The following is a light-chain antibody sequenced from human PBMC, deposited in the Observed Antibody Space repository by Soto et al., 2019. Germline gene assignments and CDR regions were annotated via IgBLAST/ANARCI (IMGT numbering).Light chain of an antibody. Sequence: WHQQHPGTAPKLLIYAAATLPSGVPSRFSGRRSGTNFTLSISGLQPEDVSTYFCQQSFNTPWKCGQGTKGDIK. CDR2: AAA. CDR3: QQSFNTPWK. J-gene: IGKJ1*01. V-gene: IGKV1-39*01.